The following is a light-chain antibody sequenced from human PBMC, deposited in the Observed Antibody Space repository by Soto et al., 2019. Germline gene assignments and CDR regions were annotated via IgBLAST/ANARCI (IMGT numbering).Light chain of an antibody. CDR1: QTISSW. V-gene: IGKV1-5*03. Sequence: DIQMXQSPSTLXXXVXERXXXTCRASQTISSWLAWYQQKPGKAPKLLIYKASTLKSGVPSRFSGSGSGTEFTLTISSLQPDDFATYYCQHYNSYSEAFGQGTKVDIK. CDR2: KAS. J-gene: IGKJ1*01. CDR3: QHYNSYSEA.